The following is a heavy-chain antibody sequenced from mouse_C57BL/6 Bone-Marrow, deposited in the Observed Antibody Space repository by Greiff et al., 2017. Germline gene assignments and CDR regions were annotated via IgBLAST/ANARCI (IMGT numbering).Heavy chain of an antibody. CDR2: IHPNSGST. Sequence: QVQLQQPGAELVKPGASVKLSCKASGYTFTSYWMHWVKQRPGQGLEWIGMIHPNSGSTNYNEKFKSKATLTVDKSSSTSYMQLSNLTSEASAVYYGARKGGYYYGSSYWYFDVWCTGTTVTVSS. CDR3: ARKGGYYYGSSYWYFDV. V-gene: IGHV1-64*01. D-gene: IGHD1-1*01. CDR1: GYTFTSYW. J-gene: IGHJ1*03.